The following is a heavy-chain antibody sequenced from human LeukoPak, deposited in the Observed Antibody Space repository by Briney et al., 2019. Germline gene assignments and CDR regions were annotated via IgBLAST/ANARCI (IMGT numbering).Heavy chain of an antibody. V-gene: IGHV4-4*02. J-gene: IGHJ6*02. CDR2: IYHSGST. CDR3: ARTLVVPAARGYYYYGMDV. D-gene: IGHD2-2*01. Sequence: SETLSLTCAVPGGSISSSNWWSWVRQPPGKGLEWIGEIYHSGSTNYNPSLKSRVTISVDKSKNQFSLKLSSVTAADTAVYYCARTLVVPAARGYYYYGMDVWGQGTTVTVSS. CDR1: GGSISSSNW.